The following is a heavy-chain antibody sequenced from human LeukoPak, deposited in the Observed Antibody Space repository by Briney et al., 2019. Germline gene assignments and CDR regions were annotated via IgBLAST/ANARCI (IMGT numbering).Heavy chain of an antibody. CDR3: ARGGSYYSWGEVGSEYFQH. CDR1: GGSISSSS. D-gene: IGHD1-26*01. CDR2: IHSSGST. J-gene: IGHJ1*01. Sequence: PSETLSLTCTVSGGSISSSSWTWIRQPAGKGLEWIGRIHSSGSTNYNPSLKSRVTMSAATSKNQFSLNLSSVTAADTAVYYCARGGSYYSWGEVGSEYFQHWGQGTLVTVSS. V-gene: IGHV4-4*07.